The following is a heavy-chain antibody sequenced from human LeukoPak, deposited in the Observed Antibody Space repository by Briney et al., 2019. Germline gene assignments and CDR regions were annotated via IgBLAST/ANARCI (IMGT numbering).Heavy chain of an antibody. CDR3: ARRTNRHDAFDI. V-gene: IGHV1-2*02. J-gene: IGHJ3*02. CDR2: INPNSGGT. Sequence: GASVNVSCKASGYTFTAYYMHWVRQAPGQGLEWVGWINPNSGGTNYAQKFQGRVTMTRDTSVSTAYMDLSRLRSDDTAIYYCARRTNRHDAFDIWGQGTMVTVSS. CDR1: GYTFTAYY. D-gene: IGHD1-14*01.